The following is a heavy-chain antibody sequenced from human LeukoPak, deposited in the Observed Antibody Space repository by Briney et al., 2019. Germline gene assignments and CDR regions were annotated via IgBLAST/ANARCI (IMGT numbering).Heavy chain of an antibody. CDR2: ITSSSSYI. J-gene: IGHJ6*03. Sequence: GGSLRLSCAASGFTFSSYNMNWVRQAPGKGLEWVSSITSSSSYIYYADSVKGRFTISRDNAKNSLYLQMNSLRVEDTAVYYCARDPYSGNYGDYYYYYMDVWGKGTTVTISS. V-gene: IGHV3-21*01. D-gene: IGHD1-26*01. CDR1: GFTFSSYN. CDR3: ARDPYSGNYGDYYYYYMDV.